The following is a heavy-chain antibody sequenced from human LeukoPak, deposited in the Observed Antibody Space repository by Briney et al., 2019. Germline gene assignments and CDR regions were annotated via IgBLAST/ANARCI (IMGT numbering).Heavy chain of an antibody. V-gene: IGHV3-21*01. CDR3: ARDRPHYGDDY. CDR1: GFTFSDYS. D-gene: IGHD4/OR15-4a*01. CDR2: ITSSSSYI. Sequence: GGSLRLSCAASGFTFSDYSMNWVRQAPGKGPEWVSSITSSSSYIYYADSVKGRFTISRDNAKNSLYLQMNSLRAEDTAVYYCARDRPHYGDDYWGQGTLLTVSS. J-gene: IGHJ4*02.